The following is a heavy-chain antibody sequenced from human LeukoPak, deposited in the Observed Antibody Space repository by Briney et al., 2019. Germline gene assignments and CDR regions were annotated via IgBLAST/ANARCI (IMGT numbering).Heavy chain of an antibody. V-gene: IGHV4-30-4*01. J-gene: IGHJ6*02. D-gene: IGHD2-2*01. Sequence: PSQTLSLTCTVSGGSISSGDYYWSWIRQPPGKGLEWIGYIYYSGSTYYNPSLKSRVTISVDTSKNQFSLKLSSVTAADTAVYYCARDRYCSSTSCYSDYYYGMDVWGQGTTVTVSS. CDR1: GGSISSGDYY. CDR2: IYYSGST. CDR3: ARDRYCSSTSCYSDYYYGMDV.